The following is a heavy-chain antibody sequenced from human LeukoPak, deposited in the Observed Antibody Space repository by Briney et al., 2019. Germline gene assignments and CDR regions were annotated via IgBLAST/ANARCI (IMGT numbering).Heavy chain of an antibody. D-gene: IGHD3-10*01. CDR2: ISSSSSYI. CDR3: ARDLGGFGEFYEPFDY. CDR1: GFTFSNNW. Sequence: GGSLRLSCAASGFTFSNNWMTWVRQAPGKGLEWVSSISSSSSYIYYADSVKGRFTISRDNAKNSLYLQMNNLRAEDTAVYYCARDLGGFGEFYEPFDYWGQGTLVTVSS. J-gene: IGHJ4*02. V-gene: IGHV3-21*01.